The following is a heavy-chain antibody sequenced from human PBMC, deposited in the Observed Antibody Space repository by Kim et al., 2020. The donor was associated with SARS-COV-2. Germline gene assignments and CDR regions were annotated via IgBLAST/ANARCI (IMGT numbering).Heavy chain of an antibody. CDR3: ARTSDAGFEGHWFDP. D-gene: IGHD3-16*01. J-gene: IGHJ5*02. CDR1: GFSLSTSGMC. Sequence: SGPTLVNPTQTLTLTCTFSGFSLSTSGMCVSWIRQPPGKALEWLALIDWDDDKYYSTSLKTRLTISKDTSKNQVVLTMTNMDPVDTATYYCARTSDAGFEGHWFDPWGQGTLVTVSS. CDR2: IDWDDDK. V-gene: IGHV2-70*01.